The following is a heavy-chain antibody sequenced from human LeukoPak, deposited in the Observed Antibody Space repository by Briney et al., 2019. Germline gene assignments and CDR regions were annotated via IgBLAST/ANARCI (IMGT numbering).Heavy chain of an antibody. CDR3: GRDPNGDYVGAFEF. J-gene: IGHJ3*01. V-gene: IGHV3-23*01. D-gene: IGHD4-17*01. CDR2: SSSGGANP. Sequence: GGSLRLSCAASGFTFSKYALVWVRQAPGKGLEWVSASSSGGANPLYADAVKGRFTISRDNSKKALYLQMNSLRAEDTAVYFCGRDPNGDYVGAFEFWGHGTTVIVSS. CDR1: GFTFSKYA.